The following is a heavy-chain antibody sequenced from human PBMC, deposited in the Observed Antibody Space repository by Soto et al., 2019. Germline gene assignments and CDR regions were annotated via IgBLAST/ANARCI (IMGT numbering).Heavy chain of an antibody. J-gene: IGHJ6*02. Sequence: EVQLLESGGGLVEPGGSLRLSCVASGFTLWNYAMSWVRQAPGKGLEWVSTISGSGITYYADSVKGRFTISSDNSKSTLYLQMNSLRAEDTAVYYCARDRRVYHAFLTGYYQAYYYGMDVWGQGTTVTVSS. CDR2: ISGSGIT. CDR1: GFTLWNYA. CDR3: ARDRRVYHAFLTGYYQAYYYGMDV. V-gene: IGHV3-23*01. D-gene: IGHD3-9*01.